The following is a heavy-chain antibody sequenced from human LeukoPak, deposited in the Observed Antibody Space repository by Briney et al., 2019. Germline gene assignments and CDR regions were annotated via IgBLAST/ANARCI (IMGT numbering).Heavy chain of an antibody. V-gene: IGHV3-11*04. CDR3: AREPYYDSSGYSPDY. CDR2: ISSSGSFI. J-gene: IGHJ4*02. CDR1: GFTFSDYY. D-gene: IGHD3-22*01. Sequence: GGSLRLSCAASGFTFSDYYMSWIRQAPGKGLEWGSYISSSGSFIYYADSVKGGFTISRDNATNSLYLHMNSLRAEETALYYCAREPYYDSSGYSPDYWGQGTLVTVSS.